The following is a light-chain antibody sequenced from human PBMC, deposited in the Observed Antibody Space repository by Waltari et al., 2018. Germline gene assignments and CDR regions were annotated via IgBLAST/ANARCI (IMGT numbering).Light chain of an antibody. Sequence: SYELTQPPSVSVSPGQTANITCSGDKLEDKYACWYQQKPGQSPVLVTYQDSKRPSGIPERFSGSNSGNTATLTISGTQAMDEADYYCQAWDSSTVVFGGGTKLTVL. CDR3: QAWDSSTVV. CDR2: QDS. CDR1: KLEDKY. V-gene: IGLV3-1*01. J-gene: IGLJ2*01.